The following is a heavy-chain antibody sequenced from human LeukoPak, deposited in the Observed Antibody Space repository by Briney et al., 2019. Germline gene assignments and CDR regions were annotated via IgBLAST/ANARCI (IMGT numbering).Heavy chain of an antibody. CDR3: AGDGLSSSHYGMDV. CDR2: IIPIFGTA. Sequence: ASVKVSCKASGGTFSSYAISWVRQAPGQGLEWMGGIIPIFGTANYAQKFQGRVTITADESTSTAYMELSSLRSEDTAVYYCAGDGLSSSHYGMDVWGQGTTVTVSS. V-gene: IGHV1-69*13. CDR1: GGTFSSYA. J-gene: IGHJ6*02. D-gene: IGHD6-13*01.